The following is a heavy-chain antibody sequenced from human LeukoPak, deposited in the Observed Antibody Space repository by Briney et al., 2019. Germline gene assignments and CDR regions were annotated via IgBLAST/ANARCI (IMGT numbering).Heavy chain of an antibody. CDR1: GGTFSSYA. V-gene: IGHV1-69*05. CDR2: IIPIFGTA. D-gene: IGHD6-19*01. Sequence: ASVKVSCKASGGTFSSYAISWVRQAPGQGLEWMGGIIPIFGTANYAQKFQGRVTITTGESTSTAYMELSSLRSDDTAVYYCARDAGSGWPDYWGQGTLVTVSS. CDR3: ARDAGSGWPDY. J-gene: IGHJ4*02.